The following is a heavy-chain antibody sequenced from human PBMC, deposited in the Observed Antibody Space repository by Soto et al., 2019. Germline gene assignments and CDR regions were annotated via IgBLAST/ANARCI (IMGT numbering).Heavy chain of an antibody. CDR3: ARGGGSDPFDY. CDR1: GASITFGGYS. J-gene: IGHJ4*02. CDR2: INHLETT. Sequence: SETLSLTCTVSGASITFGGYSWSWIRQTPGKGLEWIGYINHLETTFYNPSFESRLTLSIDRAKNQFSLKLHSMSAADRAVYFCARGGGSDPFDYWGQGILVTVSS. V-gene: IGHV4-30-2*01. D-gene: IGHD1-26*01.